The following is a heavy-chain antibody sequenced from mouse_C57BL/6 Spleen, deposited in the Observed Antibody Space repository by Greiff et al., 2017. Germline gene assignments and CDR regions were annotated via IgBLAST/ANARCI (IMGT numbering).Heavy chain of an antibody. J-gene: IGHJ3*01. CDR1: GYAFSSYW. CDR3: ARPSAEYGGSYFDY. V-gene: IGHV1-80*01. Sequence: VQLQQSGAELVKPGASVKISCKASGYAFSSYWMNWVKQRPGKGLEWIGQIYPGGGGTNYTGQFKGKATLTADKSSSPAYLQLSSLTSEDSAVDFCARPSAEYGGSYFDYWGQGTLVTVSA. D-gene: IGHD1-1*01. CDR2: IYPGGGGT.